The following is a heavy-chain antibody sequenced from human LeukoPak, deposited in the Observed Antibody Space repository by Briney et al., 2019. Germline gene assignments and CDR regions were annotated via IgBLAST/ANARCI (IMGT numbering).Heavy chain of an antibody. CDR2: ISSNGGST. CDR3: ARAREQQLVCLDY. D-gene: IGHD6-13*01. Sequence: PGGSLRLSCAASGFTFSSYAMHWVRQAPGKGLEYVSAISSNGGSTYYANSVKGRFTISRDNSKNTLYLQMGSLRAEDMAVYYCARAREQQLVCLDYWGQGTLVTVSS. CDR1: GFTFSSYA. J-gene: IGHJ4*02. V-gene: IGHV3-64*01.